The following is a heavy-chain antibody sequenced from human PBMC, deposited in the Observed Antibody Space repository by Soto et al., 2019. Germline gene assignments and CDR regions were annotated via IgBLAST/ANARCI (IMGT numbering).Heavy chain of an antibody. D-gene: IGHD5-18*01. CDR2: ISSSSSYI. CDR3: ARDHGYSYDPNQKYYYYYMDV. Sequence: EVQLVESGGGLVKPGGSLRLSCAASGFTFSSYSMNWVRQAPGKGLEWVSSISSSSSYIYYADSVKGRFTISRDNAKNSLYLQMNSLRAEDTAVYYCARDHGYSYDPNQKYYYYYMDVWGKGTTVTVSS. CDR1: GFTFSSYS. J-gene: IGHJ6*03. V-gene: IGHV3-21*01.